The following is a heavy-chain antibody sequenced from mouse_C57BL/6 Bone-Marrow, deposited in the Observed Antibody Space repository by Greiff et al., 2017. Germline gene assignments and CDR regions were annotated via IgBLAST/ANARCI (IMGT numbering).Heavy chain of an antibody. V-gene: IGHV1-76*01. J-gene: IGHJ1*03. CDR2: IYPGSGNT. D-gene: IGHD2-1*01. Sequence: QVQLKESGAELVRPGASVKLSCKASGYTFTDYYINWVKQRPGQGLEWIARIYPGSGNTYYNEKFKGKATLTAEKSSSTAYMQLSSLTSEDSAVYFCASGYGNPHWYFDVWGTGTTVTVSS. CDR3: ASGYGNPHWYFDV. CDR1: GYTFTDYY.